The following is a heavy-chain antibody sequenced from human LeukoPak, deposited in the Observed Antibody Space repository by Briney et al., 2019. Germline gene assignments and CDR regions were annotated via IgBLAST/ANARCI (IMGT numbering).Heavy chain of an antibody. CDR2: ISSSSSYI. V-gene: IGHV3-21*01. J-gene: IGHJ4*02. Sequence: GGSLRLSCVASGFTFSSYSMNWVRQAPGKGLEWVSSISSSSSYIYYADSVKGRFTISRDNAKNSLFLQMNSLRAEDTAVYYCARVIYSGWEGELSDWGQGTLVTVSS. CDR3: ARVIYSGWEGELSD. D-gene: IGHD6-19*01. CDR1: GFTFSSYS.